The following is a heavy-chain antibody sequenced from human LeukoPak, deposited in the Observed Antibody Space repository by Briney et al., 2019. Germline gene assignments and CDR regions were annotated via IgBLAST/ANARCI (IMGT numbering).Heavy chain of an antibody. D-gene: IGHD3-22*01. V-gene: IGHV1-2*04. CDR1: GYTFTRYY. J-gene: IGHJ4*02. CDR2: FNPKRGGT. CDR3: ARRSGGYWSDY. Sequence: SSVKVSCKASGYTFTRYYMHWVRQAPGQGGEWWGWFNPKRGGTNYPQKFPVWVTMTMDTSISTAYMELSRLRSDDTAVYYCARRSGGYWSDYWGQGTLVTVSS.